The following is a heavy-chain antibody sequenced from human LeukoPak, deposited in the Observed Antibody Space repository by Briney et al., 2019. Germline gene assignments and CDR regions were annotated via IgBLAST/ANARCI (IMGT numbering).Heavy chain of an antibody. CDR1: GFTFSNAC. D-gene: IGHD5-18*01. V-gene: IGHV3-15*01. Sequence: NPGGSLRLSCATSGFTFSNACMSWVRQAPGKGLEWVGHIKGKTDGGTTDYAAPVQGRFTTSRDDSKNTLYLQMNSLKTEDTAVYYCTTGTWIQLWLADYWGQGTLVTVSS. CDR2: IKGKTDGGTT. CDR3: TTGTWIQLWLADY. J-gene: IGHJ4*02.